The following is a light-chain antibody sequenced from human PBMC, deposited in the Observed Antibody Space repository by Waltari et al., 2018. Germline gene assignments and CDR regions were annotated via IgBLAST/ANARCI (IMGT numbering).Light chain of an antibody. CDR3: QQRDNWPPVGT. Sequence: EIVLTQSPVTLSLSPGESATLSCRASQSVSSYLAWYHQKPGQAPRLLIYDASNRASGIPARFSGSGSGTDFTLTISSLEPEDFAVYYCQQRDNWPPVGTFGPGTKVEIK. CDR2: DAS. J-gene: IGKJ3*01. V-gene: IGKV3-11*01. CDR1: QSVSSY.